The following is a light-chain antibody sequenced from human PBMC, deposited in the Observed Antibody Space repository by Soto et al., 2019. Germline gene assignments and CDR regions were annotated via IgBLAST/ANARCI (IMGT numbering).Light chain of an antibody. J-gene: IGLJ3*02. Sequence: QSVLTQPASVSGSPGQSITISCTGTRSHVGGYHSVFWHQQHPGKAPKLMIYEVSKRPSGVSDRFSASKSGNTASLTISGLLADDEADYYCSSFTRSNTWVFGGGTKLTVL. CDR1: RSHVGGYHS. V-gene: IGLV2-14*01. CDR2: EVS. CDR3: SSFTRSNTWV.